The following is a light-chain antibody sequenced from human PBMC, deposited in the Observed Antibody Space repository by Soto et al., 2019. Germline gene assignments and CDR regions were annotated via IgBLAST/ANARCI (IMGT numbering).Light chain of an antibody. Sequence: QSVLIQPASVSGSPGQPITISCSGSSSDIGAYKYVSWYQQHPGKVPKLIIYELNNRPSGVSDRFSASKSGNTASLTISGLQAEDEADYFCSSYTGDNTWMFGGWTKVTVL. J-gene: IGLJ3*02. V-gene: IGLV2-14*01. CDR1: SSDIGAYKY. CDR2: ELN. CDR3: SSYTGDNTWM.